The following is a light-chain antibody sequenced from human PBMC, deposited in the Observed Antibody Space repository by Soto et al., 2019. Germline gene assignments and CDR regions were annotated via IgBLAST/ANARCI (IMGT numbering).Light chain of an antibody. J-gene: IGKJ4*01. CDR3: QKYESAPLT. CDR1: QGISTY. Sequence: DIQMTQSPSSLSESAGDRVTITCRASQGISTYLNWYQQKPGKAPKLLIYAASSLQSGVPSRFSGSGSETDFTLTIRSLQPEVVATYYWQKYESAPLTFGGGTKVDIK. V-gene: IGKV1-39*01. CDR2: AAS.